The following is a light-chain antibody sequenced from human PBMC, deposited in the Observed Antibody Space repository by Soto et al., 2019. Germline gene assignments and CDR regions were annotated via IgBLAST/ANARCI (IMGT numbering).Light chain of an antibody. CDR3: QQYVDWPPET. CDR1: QSVSRN. V-gene: IGKV3-15*01. CDR2: GAS. Sequence: EVVLTQSPATLSVSPGDRATLSCRASQSVSRNLAWYQHKPGQAPSLLIYGASTRATGVPTRFSGSGSATEFTLSISRFQSEDVAVYYCQQYVDWPPETFGQGTKLEI. J-gene: IGKJ2*01.